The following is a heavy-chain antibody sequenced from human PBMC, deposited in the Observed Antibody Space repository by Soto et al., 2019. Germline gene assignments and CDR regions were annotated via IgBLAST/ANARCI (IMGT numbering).Heavy chain of an antibody. CDR2: IIPIFGTA. J-gene: IGHJ3*02. CDR1: GGTFSSYA. CDR3: ARDLRTYYYDSSGSLGAFAI. V-gene: IGHV1-69*13. D-gene: IGHD3-22*01. Sequence: SVKVSCKASGGTFSSYAISWVRQAPGQGLECMGGIIPIFGTANYAQKFQGRVTITADESTSTAYMELSSLRSEDTAVYYCARDLRTYYYDSSGSLGAFAIWGKGTMVTVSS.